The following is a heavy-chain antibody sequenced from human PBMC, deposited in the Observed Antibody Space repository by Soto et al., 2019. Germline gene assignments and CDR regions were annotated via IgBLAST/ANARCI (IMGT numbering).Heavy chain of an antibody. J-gene: IGHJ4*02. V-gene: IGHV3-23*01. D-gene: IGHD6-19*01. CDR2: ISGGGGRT. CDR1: GFTFSTYA. CDR3: ATDRRQSAVAGTSDSDY. Sequence: EVQMLESGGGLVQPGGSLRLSGAASGFTFSTYAMSWVRQAPGKGLEWVSSISGGGGRTYYADSVKGRFTISRDNSQNALYLQMNSLRAEDTAVYYCATDRRQSAVAGTSDSDYWGQGTLVTVAA.